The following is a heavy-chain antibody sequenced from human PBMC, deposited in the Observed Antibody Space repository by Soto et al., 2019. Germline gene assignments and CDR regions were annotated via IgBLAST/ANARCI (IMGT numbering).Heavy chain of an antibody. CDR3: TRDREYSSSTD. D-gene: IGHD6-6*01. CDR2: IRSKAYGGTT. CDR1: GFTFGDYA. J-gene: IGHJ4*02. V-gene: IGHV3-49*03. Sequence: GGSLRLSCTASGFTFGDYAMSWFRQAPGKGLEWVGFIRSKAYGGTTEYAASVKGRFTISRDDSKSIAYLQMNSLKTEDTAVYYCTRDREYSSSTDWGQGTLVTVSS.